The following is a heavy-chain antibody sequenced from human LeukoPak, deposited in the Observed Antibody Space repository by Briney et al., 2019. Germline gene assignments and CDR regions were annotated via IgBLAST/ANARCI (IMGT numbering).Heavy chain of an antibody. CDR2: ISSSSSYI. Sequence: PGGSLRLSCVVSGFTVSNNYMNWVRQAPGKGLEWVSSISSSSSYIYYADSVKGRFTISKDNAKNSLYLQMNSLRAEDTAVYYCARFPYYDYVWGSYRSDAFDIWGQGTMVTVSS. V-gene: IGHV3-21*01. D-gene: IGHD3-16*02. CDR3: ARFPYYDYVWGSYRSDAFDI. J-gene: IGHJ3*02. CDR1: GFTVSNNY.